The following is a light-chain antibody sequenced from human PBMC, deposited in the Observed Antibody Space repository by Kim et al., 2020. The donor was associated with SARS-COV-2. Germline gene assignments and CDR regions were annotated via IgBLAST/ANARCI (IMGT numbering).Light chain of an antibody. CDR3: QQDYNYPRT. CDR2: AAS. J-gene: IGKJ4*02. V-gene: IGKV1-6*01. CDR1: QGIRSD. Sequence: AIQMTQSPSSLSASVGDRVTITCRASQGIRSDLGWYQQKPGKAPKLLIYAASNLETGVPSRFSGSGSGTDFTLTISSLQPEDFATYYCQQDYNYPRTFGEGTKVDIK.